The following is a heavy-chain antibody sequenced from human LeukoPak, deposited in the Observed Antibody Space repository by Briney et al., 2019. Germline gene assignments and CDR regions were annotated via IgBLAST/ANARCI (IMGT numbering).Heavy chain of an antibody. CDR1: GFTFSNYW. J-gene: IGHJ4*02. Sequence: GGSLRLSCAASGFTFSNYWMHWVRQAPGKGLVWVSRINNDESSTSYADSVQGRFTISRDNAKNTLYLQMNSLRAEDTAVYYCARVYSRALDYWGQGTLVTVSS. D-gene: IGHD5-18*01. CDR2: INNDESST. CDR3: ARVYSRALDY. V-gene: IGHV3-74*01.